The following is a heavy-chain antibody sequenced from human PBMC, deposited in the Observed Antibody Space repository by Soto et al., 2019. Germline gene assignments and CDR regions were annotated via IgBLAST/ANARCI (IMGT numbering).Heavy chain of an antibody. D-gene: IGHD2-2*01. CDR2: IYSSGST. CDR3: ARYCSSTSCLFDY. Sequence: SETLSLTCTVSGGSVSSGSYYWSWIRQPPGKGLEWIGYIYSSGSTNYNPSLKSRVTISVDTSKNQFSLKLSSVTAADTAVYYCARYCSSTSCLFDYWGQGTLVTSPQ. CDR1: GGSVSSGSYY. V-gene: IGHV4-61*01. J-gene: IGHJ4*02.